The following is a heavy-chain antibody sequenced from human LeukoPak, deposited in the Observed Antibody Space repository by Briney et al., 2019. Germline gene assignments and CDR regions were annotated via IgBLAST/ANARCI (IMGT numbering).Heavy chain of an antibody. CDR2: IYTSGST. Sequence: SETLSLTCTVSGGSINSGSYYWSWIRQPAGKGLEWIGHIYTSGSTNYNPSLKSRVTMSLDTSKNQFSLKLRSVTAADTAVYYCARYDFWSGSYISGQGTMVTVSS. V-gene: IGHV4-61*09. J-gene: IGHJ3*02. CDR3: ARYDFWSGSYI. D-gene: IGHD3-3*01. CDR1: GGSINSGSYY.